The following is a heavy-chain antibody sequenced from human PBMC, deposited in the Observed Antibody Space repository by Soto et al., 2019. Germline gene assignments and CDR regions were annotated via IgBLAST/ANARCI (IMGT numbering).Heavy chain of an antibody. CDR1: GFTFSSYG. CDR3: ARGTPALRWGVESSMRDHFDY. D-gene: IGHD3-10*01. CDR2: IWYDGSNK. Sequence: GGSLRLSCAASGFTFSSYGMHWVRQAPGKGLEWVAVIWYDGSNKYYADSVKGRFTISRDNSKNTLYLQMNSLRAEDTAVYYCARGTPALRWGVESSMRDHFDYWGPGPLVTVFS. J-gene: IGHJ4*02. V-gene: IGHV3-33*01.